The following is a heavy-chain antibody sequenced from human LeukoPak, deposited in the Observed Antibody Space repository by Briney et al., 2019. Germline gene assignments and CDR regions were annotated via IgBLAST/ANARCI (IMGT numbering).Heavy chain of an antibody. CDR3: ARERSSWYEAPEG. V-gene: IGHV4-59*01. CDR2: IYYSGST. CDR1: GGSISSYY. D-gene: IGHD6-13*01. J-gene: IGHJ4*02. Sequence: PSETLSLTCTVSGGSISSYYWSWIRQPPGKGLEWIGYIYYSGSTNYNPSLKSRVTISVDTSKNQFSLKLSSVTAADTAVYYCARERSSWYEAPEGWGQGTLVTVSS.